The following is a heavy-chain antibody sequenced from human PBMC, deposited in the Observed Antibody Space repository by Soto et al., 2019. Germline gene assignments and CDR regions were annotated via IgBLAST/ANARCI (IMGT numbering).Heavy chain of an antibody. CDR1: GSTFSSYS. CDR3: AKFNKQWLVIGAFDI. V-gene: IGHV3-21*04. D-gene: IGHD6-19*01. Sequence: PGGSLRLSCAASGSTFSSYSMNWVRQAPGKGLEWVSSISSSGSYTYYADSVKGRFTISRDNSKNTLYLQMNSLRAEDTAVYYYAKFNKQWLVIGAFDIWGQGTMVTVSS. J-gene: IGHJ3*02. CDR2: ISSSGSYT.